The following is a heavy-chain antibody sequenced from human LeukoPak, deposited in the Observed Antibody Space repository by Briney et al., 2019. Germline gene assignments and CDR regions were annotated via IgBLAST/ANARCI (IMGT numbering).Heavy chain of an antibody. D-gene: IGHD2-2*01. J-gene: IGHJ4*02. Sequence: PSETLSLTCTVSGGSISSYYWSWIRQPPGKGLEWIGYIYYSGSTNYNPSLKSRVTISVDTSKNQFSLKLSSVTAADTAVYYCARHLERPAALHFDYWGQGTLVTVSS. V-gene: IGHV4-59*08. CDR1: GGSISSYY. CDR2: IYYSGST. CDR3: ARHLERPAALHFDY.